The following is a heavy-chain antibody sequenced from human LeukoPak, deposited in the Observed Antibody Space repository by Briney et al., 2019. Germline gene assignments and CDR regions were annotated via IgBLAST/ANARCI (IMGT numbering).Heavy chain of an antibody. D-gene: IGHD1-26*01. CDR1: GDNVSSNSPA. V-gene: IGHV6-1*01. CDR3: AREVGTTFYFDY. J-gene: IGHJ4*02. Sequence: TSQTLSLTCAISGDNVSSNSPAWSWIRQSPSRGLEWLGRTYYRSKWYNDYALSVKSRITINPDTSKNQFSLQLNSVTPEDTAVYYCAREVGTTFYFDYWGQGTLVTVSS. CDR2: TYYRSKWYN.